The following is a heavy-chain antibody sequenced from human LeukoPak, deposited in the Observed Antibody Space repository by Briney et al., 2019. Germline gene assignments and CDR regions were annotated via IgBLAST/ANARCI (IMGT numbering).Heavy chain of an antibody. Sequence: SVKVSCKASGCTFSSYAISWLRQAPGQGLEWMGGIIPIFGTANYAQKFQGRVTITADESTSTAYMELRSLRSDDTAVYYCARDQHDYGDYNNWFDPWGQGTLVTVSS. CDR3: ARDQHDYGDYNNWFDP. D-gene: IGHD4-17*01. J-gene: IGHJ5*02. V-gene: IGHV1-69*01. CDR1: GCTFSSYA. CDR2: IIPIFGTA.